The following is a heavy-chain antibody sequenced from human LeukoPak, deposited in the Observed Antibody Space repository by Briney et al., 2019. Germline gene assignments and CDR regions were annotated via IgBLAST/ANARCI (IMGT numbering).Heavy chain of an antibody. CDR2: ISAYNGNT. Sequence: ASVKVSCKASGYTFSNFGISWVRQAPGQGLEWMGWISAYNGNTNYAQKLQGRVTMTTDTSTSTAYMELRSLRSDDTAVYYCARDLYRGIIISEDYWGQGTLVTVSS. J-gene: IGHJ4*02. V-gene: IGHV1-18*01. CDR1: GYTFSNFG. CDR3: ARDLYRGIIISEDY. D-gene: IGHD3-10*01.